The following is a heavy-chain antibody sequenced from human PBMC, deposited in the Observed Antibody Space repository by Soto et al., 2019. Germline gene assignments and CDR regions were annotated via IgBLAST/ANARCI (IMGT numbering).Heavy chain of an antibody. V-gene: IGHV2-5*02. J-gene: IGHJ4*02. CDR1: GFSLSSTRMA. CDR3: APIVVDGLGYFFDY. D-gene: IGHD6-19*01. Sequence: QITLKESGPTLVKPTQTLTLTCTFSGFSLSSTRMAVGWIRQPPGEALEWLALIYWDDDKRYSPFLKIRLTITKDTSYNQVVLTMSKMDPVDTASYYCAPIVVDGLGYFFDYWGQGTLVTVSS. CDR2: IYWDDDK.